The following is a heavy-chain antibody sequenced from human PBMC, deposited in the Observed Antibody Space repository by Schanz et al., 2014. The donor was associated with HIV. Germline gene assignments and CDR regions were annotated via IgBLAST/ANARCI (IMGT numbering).Heavy chain of an antibody. J-gene: IGHJ4*02. CDR2: IIPIFGTA. CDR1: GYTFRSYD. D-gene: IGHD3-22*01. CDR3: ARAGDISGYYIDY. Sequence: QVQLVQSGAEVKKPGSSVKVSCKASGYTFRSYDISWVRQATGQGLEWMGGIIPIFGTANYARKFQGRVTITADESTSTAYMELSSLRSEDTAVYYCARAGDISGYYIDYWGQGTLVTVSS. V-gene: IGHV1-69*01.